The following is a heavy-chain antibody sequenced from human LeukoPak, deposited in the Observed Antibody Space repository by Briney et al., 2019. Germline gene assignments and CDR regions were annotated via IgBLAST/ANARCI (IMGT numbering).Heavy chain of an antibody. J-gene: IGHJ6*03. V-gene: IGHV3-7*01. CDR2: IKQDGSGK. CDR1: GFTFSSYW. D-gene: IGHD6-13*01. CDR3: ARDASSWYLVYYYYYMDV. Sequence: GGSLRLSCAASGFTFSSYWMSWVRQAPGKGLEWVANIKQDGSGKYYVDSVKGRFTISRDNAKNSLYLQMNSLRAEDTAVYYCARDASSWYLVYYYYYMDVWGKGTTVTVSS.